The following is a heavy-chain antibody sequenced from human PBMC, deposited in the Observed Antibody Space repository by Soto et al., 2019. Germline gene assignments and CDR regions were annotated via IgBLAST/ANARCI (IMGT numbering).Heavy chain of an antibody. CDR1: GGSISSYY. CDR3: ASRVGSGSLAY. D-gene: IGHD3-10*01. J-gene: IGHJ4*02. Sequence: SETLSLTCTVSGGSISSYYWSWIRQPPGKGLEWIGYIYYSGSTNYNPSLKSRVTISVDTSKNQFSLKLSSVTAADTAVYYCASRVGSGSLAYWGQGTLVTVSS. CDR2: IYYSGST. V-gene: IGHV4-59*08.